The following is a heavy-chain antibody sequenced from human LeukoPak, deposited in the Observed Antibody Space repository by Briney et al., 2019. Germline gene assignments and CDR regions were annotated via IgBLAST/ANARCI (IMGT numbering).Heavy chain of an antibody. CDR3: AREPTSGREPTSGRPLDY. CDR2: IYSSGTN. Sequence: PSETLSLTCTVSGASISGYFWSWFRQPAGKGLEWIGRIYSSGTNNYNPSLKSRVTLSLDTSKNHFSLNLTSVTAADTAVYYCAREPTSGREPTSGRPLDYWGQGTLVTVSS. D-gene: IGHD5-12*01. J-gene: IGHJ4*02. V-gene: IGHV4-4*07. CDR1: GASISGYF.